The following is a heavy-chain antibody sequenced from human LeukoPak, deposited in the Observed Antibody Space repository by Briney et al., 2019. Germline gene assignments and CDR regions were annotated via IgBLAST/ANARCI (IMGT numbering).Heavy chain of an antibody. D-gene: IGHD6-19*01. J-gene: IGHJ6*03. CDR1: GFTFSSYS. CDR2: ISSSGRTF. Sequence: GGSLRLSCAASGFTFSSYSMNWVRQAPGKGLEWLSYISSSGRTFYYADSVKGRCTISRDNPKNTLYLHMNSLRAEDPDVYFCAKGSKAVLFTRDHYMDVWGKGTTVTISS. CDR3: AKGSKAVLFTRDHYMDV. V-gene: IGHV3-48*01.